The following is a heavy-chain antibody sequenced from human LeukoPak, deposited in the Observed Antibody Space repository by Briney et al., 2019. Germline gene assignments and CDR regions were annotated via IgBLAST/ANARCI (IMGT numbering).Heavy chain of an antibody. D-gene: IGHD2-8*01. CDR2: VSGTGITT. V-gene: IGHV3-23*01. Sequence: GGSLRLSCAASGFTFTSYAMSWVRQAPGKGLEWVSSVSGTGITTYYADSVKGRFTVSRDNSKDTVYLQMNSLRGEDTAVYYCAKELMGFDYWGQGSLVTVSS. J-gene: IGHJ4*02. CDR3: AKELMGFDY. CDR1: GFTFTSYA.